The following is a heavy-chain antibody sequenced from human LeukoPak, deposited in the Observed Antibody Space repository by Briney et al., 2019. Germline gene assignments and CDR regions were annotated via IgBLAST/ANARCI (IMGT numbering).Heavy chain of an antibody. CDR3: ARRFTMIGRYFDL. Sequence: SETLSLTCTVSGGSISSGNFYCTWIRQPAGKGPEWIGRIYTSGSTNYNPSLKSRVTMSVDTSKNQFSLKLSSVTAADTAVYYCARRFTMIGRYFDLWGRGTLVTVSS. CDR1: GGSISSGNFY. CDR2: IYTSGST. V-gene: IGHV4-61*02. D-gene: IGHD3-22*01. J-gene: IGHJ2*01.